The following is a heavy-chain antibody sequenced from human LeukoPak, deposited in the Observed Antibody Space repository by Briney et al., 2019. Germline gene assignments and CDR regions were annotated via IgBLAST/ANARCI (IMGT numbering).Heavy chain of an antibody. D-gene: IGHD1-26*01. J-gene: IGHJ4*02. CDR3: ARWTSSGSYSGFDH. Sequence: ASVKVPCKASGGSSAISWVRQAPGQGLEWMGRIIPIIGIPNYAQKFQGRVTITADKSTSTVYMDLSSLRYEDTAVYYCARWTSSGSYSGFDHWGQGTLVTVSS. V-gene: IGHV1-69*04. CDR2: IIPIIGIP. CDR1: GGSSA.